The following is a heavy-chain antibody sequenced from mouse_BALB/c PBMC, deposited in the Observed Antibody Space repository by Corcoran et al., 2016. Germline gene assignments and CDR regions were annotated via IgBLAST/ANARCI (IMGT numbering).Heavy chain of an antibody. Sequence: QIQLVQSGPELKKPGDTVKISGKASGYTFTNYGMNWVKQAPGKGLKWMGWINTYTGEPTYADDFKGRFAFSLETSASTAYLQINNLKNEDTATYFCARSDGSSWFAYWGQGTLVTVSA. D-gene: IGHD1-1*01. J-gene: IGHJ3*01. V-gene: IGHV9-3-1*01. CDR2: INTYTGEP. CDR3: ARSDGSSWFAY. CDR1: GYTFTNYG.